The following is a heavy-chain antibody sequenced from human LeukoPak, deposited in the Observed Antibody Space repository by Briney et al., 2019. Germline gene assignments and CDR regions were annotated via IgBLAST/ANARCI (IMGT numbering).Heavy chain of an antibody. CDR3: ARAGRYSYNWYLDL. CDR2: SNSDESST. J-gene: IGHJ2*01. Sequence: GGSLRLSCAASGFTFRSYWMHWVRQASGKGLVWVSRSNSDESSTNYADPVKGRFTISRDNAKNTLYLQMNSLRAEDTAVYYCARAGRYSYNWYLDLWGRGTLVTVSS. D-gene: IGHD5-18*01. V-gene: IGHV3-74*01. CDR1: GFTFRSYW.